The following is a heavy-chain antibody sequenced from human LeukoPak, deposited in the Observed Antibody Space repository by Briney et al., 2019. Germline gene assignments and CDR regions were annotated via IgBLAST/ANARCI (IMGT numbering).Heavy chain of an antibody. CDR1: GFTFSSYS. CDR2: ISSSSSTI. V-gene: IGHV3-48*01. J-gene: IGHJ4*02. Sequence: QPGGSLRLSCAASGFTFSSYSMNWVRQAPGKGLEWVSYISSSSSTIYYADSVKGRFTISRDNAKNSLYLQMNSLRAEDTAVYYCAREWDHDYDDYMFDYWGQGTLVTVSS. CDR3: AREWDHDYDDYMFDY. D-gene: IGHD4-17*01.